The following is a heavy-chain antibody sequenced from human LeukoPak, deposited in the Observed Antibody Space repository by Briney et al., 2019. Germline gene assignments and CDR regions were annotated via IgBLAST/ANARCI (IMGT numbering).Heavy chain of an antibody. V-gene: IGHV4-34*01. CDR3: ARDSGTPGEVKFDP. J-gene: IGHJ5*02. Sequence: SETLSLTCAVYGGSFSGYYWSWIRQPPGKGLEWIGEINHSGSTNYNPSLKSRVTISVDTSKNQFSLKLSSVTAADTAVYYCARDSGTPGEVKFDPWGQGTLVTVSS. D-gene: IGHD3-10*01. CDR2: INHSGST. CDR1: GGSFSGYY.